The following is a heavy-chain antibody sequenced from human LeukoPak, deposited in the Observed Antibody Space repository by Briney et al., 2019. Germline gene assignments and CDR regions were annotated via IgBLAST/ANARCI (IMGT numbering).Heavy chain of an antibody. V-gene: IGHV4-59*12. CDR2: IYYSGST. CDR1: GGSISSYY. J-gene: IGHJ4*02. D-gene: IGHD3-22*01. CDR3: ARVTYYYDSSGYYPDY. Sequence: SETLSLTCTVSGGSISSYYWSWIRQPPGKGLEWIGYIYYSGSTNYNPSLKSRVTISVDASKNQFSLKLSSVTAADTAVYYCARVTYYYDSSGYYPDYWGQGTLVTVSS.